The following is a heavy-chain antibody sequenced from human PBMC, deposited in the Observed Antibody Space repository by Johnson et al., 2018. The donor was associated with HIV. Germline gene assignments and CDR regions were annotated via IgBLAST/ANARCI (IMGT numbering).Heavy chain of an antibody. J-gene: IGHJ3*02. CDR2: ISYDGSNK. V-gene: IGHV3-30-3*01. Sequence: QVQLVESGGGVVQPGRSLRLSCAASGFTFSSYAMHWVRQAPGKGLEWVAVISYDGSNKYYADSVKGRLTISRDNSKNRLYLQMNSLRAEDTAVYYCAREVYDYVWGSYRSPDAFDIWGQGTMVTVSS. D-gene: IGHD3-16*02. CDR1: GFTFSSYA. CDR3: AREVYDYVWGSYRSPDAFDI.